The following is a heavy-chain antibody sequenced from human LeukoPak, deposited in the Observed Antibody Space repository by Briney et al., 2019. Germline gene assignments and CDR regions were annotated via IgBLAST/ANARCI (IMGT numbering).Heavy chain of an antibody. Sequence: SETLSLTCTVSGGSISSYYWSWIRQPPGKGLEWIGDISYSGSTNYNTSLKRRVTISLKTCKKQFSLKQSSVTAADTAVYYCARAIYYDSSGLHLYYYYGMDVWGQGTTVTVSS. CDR1: GGSISSYY. CDR3: ARAIYYDSSGLHLYYYYGMDV. J-gene: IGHJ6*02. D-gene: IGHD3-22*01. CDR2: ISYSGST. V-gene: IGHV4-59*12.